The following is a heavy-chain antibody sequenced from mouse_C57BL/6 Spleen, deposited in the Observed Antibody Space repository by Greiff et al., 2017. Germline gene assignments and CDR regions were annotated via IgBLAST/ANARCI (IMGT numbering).Heavy chain of an antibody. CDR3: ARAPTYGSSYGWYFEV. Sequence: QVQLQQPGAELVKPGASVKMSCKASGYTFTSYWITWVKQRPGQGLEWIGDIYPGSGSTNYNEKFKSKATLTVDTSSSTAYMQLSSLTSEDSAVYYCARAPTYGSSYGWYFEVWGTGTTVTVSS. CDR2: IYPGSGST. V-gene: IGHV1-55*01. D-gene: IGHD1-1*01. J-gene: IGHJ1*03. CDR1: GYTFTSYW.